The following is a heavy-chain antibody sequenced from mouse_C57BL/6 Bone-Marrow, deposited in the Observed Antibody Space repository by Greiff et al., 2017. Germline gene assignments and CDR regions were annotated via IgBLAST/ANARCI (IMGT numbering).Heavy chain of an antibody. J-gene: IGHJ3*01. CDR2: ISSGSSTI. D-gene: IGHD2-3*01. V-gene: IGHV5-17*01. CDR1: GFTFSDYG. CDR3: ARPRLGYSPWFAY. Sequence: EVQRVESGGGLVKPGGSLKLSCAASGFTFSDYGMHWVRQAPEKGLEWVAYISSGSSTIYYADTVKGRFTISRDNAKNTLFLQMTSLRSEDTAMYYCARPRLGYSPWFAYWGQGTLVTVSA.